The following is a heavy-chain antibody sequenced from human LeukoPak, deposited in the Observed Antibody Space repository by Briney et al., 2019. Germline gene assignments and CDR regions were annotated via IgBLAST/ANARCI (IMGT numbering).Heavy chain of an antibody. J-gene: IGHJ5*02. V-gene: IGHV5-51*01. Sequence: GESLEISCKASGYIFTSYWIGWVRQMPGKGLEWMAIIYPGDSDTRYRLSFQGQVTISADKSISTAYLQWSSLKASDTAMYYCARLSSAAAAGPDPWGQGTLVTVSS. D-gene: IGHD6-13*01. CDR2: IYPGDSDT. CDR3: ARLSSAAAAGPDP. CDR1: GYIFTSYW.